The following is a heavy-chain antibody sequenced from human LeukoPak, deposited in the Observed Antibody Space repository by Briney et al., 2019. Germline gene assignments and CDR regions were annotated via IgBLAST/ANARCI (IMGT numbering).Heavy chain of an antibody. D-gene: IGHD3-10*01. V-gene: IGHV4-4*07. J-gene: IGHJ3*02. CDR3: AKSNGYGLIDI. CDR1: GGSITNYY. Sequence: PSETLSLTCTVSGGSITNYYWTWIRQPAGKGLEWIGRIFTSGSTNYNPSLKSRVTMSLDTSKNQFSLKLSSVTAADTAVYYCAKSNGYGLIDIWGQGTMVTVSS. CDR2: IFTSGST.